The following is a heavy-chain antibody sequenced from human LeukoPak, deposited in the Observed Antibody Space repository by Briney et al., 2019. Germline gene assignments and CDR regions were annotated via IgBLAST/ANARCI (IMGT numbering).Heavy chain of an antibody. Sequence: SETLSLTCTVSGDSMGNDYWSWIRQSAGKGLEWIGRISSSGNTDYNPSLRSRVTISVDTSKNQFSLKLSSVTAADTAVYYCARGGGWHYWGQGTLVTVSS. CDR3: ARGGGWHY. V-gene: IGHV4-4*07. CDR1: GDSMGNDY. J-gene: IGHJ4*02. CDR2: ISSSGNT.